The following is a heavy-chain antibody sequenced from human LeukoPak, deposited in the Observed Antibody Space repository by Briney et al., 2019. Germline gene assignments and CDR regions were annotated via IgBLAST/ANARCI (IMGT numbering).Heavy chain of an antibody. D-gene: IGHD1-26*01. Sequence: GGSLRLSCAASGFTFSDYYMSWIRQAPGKGLEWVSYISDSSGYTEDADSVKGRFTISRDNAKKSLYLQMNSLRAEDTAVYYCARDRVGGSYVFDIWGQGTMVTVSS. CDR1: GFTFSDYY. CDR2: ISDSSGYT. V-gene: IGHV3-11*06. CDR3: ARDRVGGSYVFDI. J-gene: IGHJ3*02.